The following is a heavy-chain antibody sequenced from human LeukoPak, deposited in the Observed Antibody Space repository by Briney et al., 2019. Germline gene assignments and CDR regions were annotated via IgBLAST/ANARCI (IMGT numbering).Heavy chain of an antibody. D-gene: IGHD1-26*01. CDR1: GFTFSSYA. J-gene: IGHJ4*02. CDR3: ASGWEFDY. V-gene: IGHV3-23*01. CDR2: ISGSGGST. Sequence: GGSLRLSCAASGFTFSSYATSWVRQAPGKGLEWVSAISGSGGSTDYADSVKGRFTISRDNAKNSLYLQMNSLRAEDTAVYYCASGWEFDYWGQGTLVTVSS.